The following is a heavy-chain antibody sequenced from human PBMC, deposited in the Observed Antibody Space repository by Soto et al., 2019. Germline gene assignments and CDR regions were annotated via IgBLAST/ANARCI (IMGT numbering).Heavy chain of an antibody. CDR1: GFTFSSYG. D-gene: IGHD5-18*01. CDR3: AKDQEPGYGPGYFDY. CDR2: ISYDGSNK. V-gene: IGHV3-30*18. Sequence: QVQLVESGGGVVQPGRSLRLSCAASGFTFSSYGMHWVRQAPGKGLEWVAVISYDGSNKYYADSVKGRFTISRDNSKNTLYLQMNSLRAEDTAVYYCAKDQEPGYGPGYFDYWGQGTLVTVSS. J-gene: IGHJ4*02.